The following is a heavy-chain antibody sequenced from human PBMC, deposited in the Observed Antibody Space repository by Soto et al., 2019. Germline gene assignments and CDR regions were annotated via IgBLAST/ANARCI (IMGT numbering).Heavy chain of an antibody. Sequence: QVQLQESGPGLVKPSQTLSLTCTVSDDSISSGGYYWSWIRQHPGKGLEWIGYIYGTGNMYYNSSLKSRLTFSVDTSKNHFSLKLTSVTAADTAVYYCARGTDTWFFALWGRGTLVTVSS. CDR2: IYGTGNM. J-gene: IGHJ2*01. CDR3: ARGTDTWFFAL. CDR1: DDSISSGGYY. V-gene: IGHV4-31*03. D-gene: IGHD3-9*01.